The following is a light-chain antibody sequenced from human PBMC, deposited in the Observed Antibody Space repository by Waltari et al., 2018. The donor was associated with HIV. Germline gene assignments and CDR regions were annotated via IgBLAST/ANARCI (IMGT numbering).Light chain of an antibody. J-gene: IGKJ2*01. CDR2: WAS. Sequence: DIVMTQSPDSLAVSLGERATIHCKSSQSVFSSSNYKNYLAWYQQKPGQPPKLLIYWASTRESGVPDRFSGSGSGTDFALTSSSLQAEDVAVYSCQQYYSTPMYTFGQGTKLEIK. CDR3: QQYYSTPMYT. V-gene: IGKV4-1*01. CDR1: QSVFSSSNYKNY.